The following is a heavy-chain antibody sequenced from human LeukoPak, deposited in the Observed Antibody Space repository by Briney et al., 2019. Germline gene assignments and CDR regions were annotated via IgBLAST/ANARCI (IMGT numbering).Heavy chain of an antibody. Sequence: ASVTVSCKVSGYTLTELSMHWVRQAPGKGLEWMGGFDPEDGETIYAQKFQGRVTMTGDTSTDTAYMELSSLRSEDTAVYYCATTDWNDVWFDPWGQGTLVTVSS. CDR1: GYTLTELS. D-gene: IGHD1-1*01. V-gene: IGHV1-24*01. J-gene: IGHJ5*02. CDR3: ATTDWNDVWFDP. CDR2: FDPEDGET.